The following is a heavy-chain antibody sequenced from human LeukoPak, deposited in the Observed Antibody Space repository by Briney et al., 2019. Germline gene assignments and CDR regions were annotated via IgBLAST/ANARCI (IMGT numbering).Heavy chain of an antibody. J-gene: IGHJ4*02. D-gene: IGHD3-10*01. Sequence: SETLSLTCTVSGGSIYSGGYYWGWIRQPPGKGLEWIGSIYYSGSAYYNPSLKSRVTISVDTSKNQFSLKLSSVTAADTAVYYCARDPSILWFGELWGYFDYWGQGTLVTVSS. CDR3: ARDPSILWFGELWGYFDY. V-gene: IGHV4-39*07. CDR2: IYYSGSA. CDR1: GGSIYSGGYY.